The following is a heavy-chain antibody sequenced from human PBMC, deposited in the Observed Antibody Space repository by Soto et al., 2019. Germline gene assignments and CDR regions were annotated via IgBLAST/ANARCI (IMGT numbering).Heavy chain of an antibody. V-gene: IGHV4-61*01. CDR1: GGSVSSGSYY. Sequence: PSETLSLTCTVSGGSVSSGSYYWSWIRQPPGKGLELIGYIYYSGSTNYNPSLKSRVIISVDTSKNQFSLKLSSVTSADTAVYYCARQLWLRNYYFDYWGQGTLVTVSS. D-gene: IGHD5-18*01. J-gene: IGHJ4*02. CDR3: ARQLWLRNYYFDY. CDR2: IYYSGST.